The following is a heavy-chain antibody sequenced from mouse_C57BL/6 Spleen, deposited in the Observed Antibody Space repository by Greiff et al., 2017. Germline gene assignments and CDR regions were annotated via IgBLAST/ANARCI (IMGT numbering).Heavy chain of an antibody. J-gene: IGHJ4*01. V-gene: IGHV14-4*01. CDR1: GFNIKDDY. Sequence: EVQLQQSGAELVRPGASVKLSCTASGFNIKDDYMHWVKQRPEQGLEWIGWIDPENGDTEYASKFQGKATITADTSSNTAYLQLSSLTSEDTAVYYCTTPSNTYYAMEDWGKGTTVTAAS. CDR3: TTPSNTYYAMED. D-gene: IGHD4-1*01. CDR2: IDPENGDT.